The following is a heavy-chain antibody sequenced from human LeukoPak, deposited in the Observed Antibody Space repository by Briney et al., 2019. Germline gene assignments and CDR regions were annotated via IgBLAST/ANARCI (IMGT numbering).Heavy chain of an antibody. V-gene: IGHV3-49*03. J-gene: IGHJ4*02. CDR3: TRSKRFDY. CDR2: IRSKGSGGAT. CDR1: GFTFGDYA. Sequence: PGRSLRLSCTASGFTFGDYAMSWFRQAPGKGLEWVGFIRSKGSGGATEYAASVKGKFIISRDDSKSIAYLQMNSLKTEDTAVYYCTRSKRFDYWGQGTLVTVSS.